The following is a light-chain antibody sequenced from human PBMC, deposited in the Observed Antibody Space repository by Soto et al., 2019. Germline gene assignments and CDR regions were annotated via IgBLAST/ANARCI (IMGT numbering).Light chain of an antibody. CDR1: RSNIGNNY. J-gene: IGLJ1*01. CDR3: AAWDDRLGVYV. CDR2: STS. V-gene: IGLV1-44*01. Sequence: QSVLTQPPSVSAAPGQKVTISCSGSRSNIGNNYVAWYQQFPGTVPKLLIYSTSQRSSGVPGRFSGSKSGASASLSISGLQSEDEADYYCAAWDDRLGVYVFGTGTKVTVL.